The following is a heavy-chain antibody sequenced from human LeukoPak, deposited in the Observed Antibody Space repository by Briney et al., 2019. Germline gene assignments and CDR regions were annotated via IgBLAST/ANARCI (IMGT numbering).Heavy chain of an antibody. CDR3: ARDWAGGLFDY. J-gene: IGHJ4*02. CDR1: GFTFSSYS. D-gene: IGHD3-16*01. Sequence: TGGSLRLSCAASGFTFSSYSMNWVRQAPGKGLEWISYISGSSSIIFYADSVKGRFTISRDNAKNSLYLQMNSLRAEDTAVYYCARDWAGGLFDYWGQGTLVTVSS. V-gene: IGHV3-48*01. CDR2: ISGSSSII.